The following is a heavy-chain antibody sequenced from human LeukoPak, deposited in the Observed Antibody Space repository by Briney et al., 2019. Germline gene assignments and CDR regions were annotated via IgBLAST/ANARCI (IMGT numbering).Heavy chain of an antibody. J-gene: IGHJ6*03. V-gene: IGHV1-69*06. D-gene: IGHD6-13*01. CDR2: IIPMSDTA. CDR1: GGTFNSYA. Sequence: GASVKVSCKASGGTFNSYAISWVRQAPGQGLEWMGGIIPMSDTANYPQKFRGRLTITADIPTSTVYMELSSLRSEDTAVYCCARVVGLTGYSSTWYSGYYYYMDVWGKGTTVTVSS. CDR3: ARVVGLTGYSSTWYSGYYYYMDV.